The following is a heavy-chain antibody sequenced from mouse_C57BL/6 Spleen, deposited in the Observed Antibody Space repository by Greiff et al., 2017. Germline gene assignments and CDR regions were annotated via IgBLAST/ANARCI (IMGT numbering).Heavy chain of an antibody. J-gene: IGHJ3*01. CDR2: ISNGGGST. Sequence: EVKLVESGGGLVQPGGSLKLSCAASGFTFSDYYMYWVRQTPEKRLEWVAYISNGGGSTYYPDTVKGRFTISRDNAKNTLYLQMSRLKSEDTAMYYSARRYAYWGQGTLVTVSA. CDR3: ARRYAY. CDR1: GFTFSDYY. V-gene: IGHV5-12*01.